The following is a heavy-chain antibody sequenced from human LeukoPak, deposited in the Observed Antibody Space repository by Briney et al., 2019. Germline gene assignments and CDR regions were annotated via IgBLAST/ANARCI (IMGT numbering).Heavy chain of an antibody. CDR2: VVGNVGTT. V-gene: IGHV3-64*01. CDR1: GFTFTTYT. Sequence: PGRSLRLSCAASGFTFTTYTIHWVRQAPGKGREYVSAVVGNVGTTYYANSVKGRFTISRDNSKNTVYLQMGSLRAEDTAVYYCARERAFYYFDYWGQGALVTVSS. J-gene: IGHJ4*02. CDR3: ARERAFYYFDY.